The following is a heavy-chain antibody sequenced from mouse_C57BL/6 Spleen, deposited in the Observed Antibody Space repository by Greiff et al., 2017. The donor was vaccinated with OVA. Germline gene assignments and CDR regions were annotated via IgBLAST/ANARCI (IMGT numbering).Heavy chain of an antibody. D-gene: IGHD2-12*01. V-gene: IGHV1-80*01. J-gene: IGHJ1*03. CDR1: GYAFSSYW. CDR3: ARGGDYSAPV. Sequence: QVQLQQSGAELVKPGASVKISCKASGYAFSSYWMNWVKQRPGKGLEWIGQIYPGDGDTNYNGKFKGKATLTADKSSSTASMQLRSLTSEDSAVYLCARGGDYSAPVWGTGTTVTVSS. CDR2: IYPGDGDT.